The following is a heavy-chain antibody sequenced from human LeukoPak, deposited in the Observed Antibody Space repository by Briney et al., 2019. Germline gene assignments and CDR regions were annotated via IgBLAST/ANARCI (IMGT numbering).Heavy chain of an antibody. D-gene: IGHD6-19*01. Sequence: GGSLRLAWPAYAFTVNNYAMSCVRQAPGKGLEWVSTISDYGGSTYYTDSVKGRFTISRDNSKNTLFLQMNSLIAEDTAVYYCAKGGSSGWYGNFDYWGQGTLVTVSS. CDR2: ISDYGGST. V-gene: IGHV3-23*01. CDR3: AKGGSSGWYGNFDY. J-gene: IGHJ4*02. CDR1: AFTVNNYA.